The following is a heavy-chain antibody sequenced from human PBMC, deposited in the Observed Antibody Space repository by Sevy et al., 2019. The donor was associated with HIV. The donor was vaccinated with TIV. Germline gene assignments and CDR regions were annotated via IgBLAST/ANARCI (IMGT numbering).Heavy chain of an antibody. CDR2: INYTGTT. CDR3: ARMNNNGFSGYYFDN. V-gene: IGHV4-59*11. J-gene: IGHJ4*02. Sequence: SGTLSLTCTVSGGSISSHYLSWVRQPPGRGLEWVGYINYTGTTNYNPSLMSQLTISMDTSKNQFSLKLSSVTAADTALYYCARMNNNGFSGYYFDNWGQGTLVTVSS. D-gene: IGHD2-8*01. CDR1: GGSISSHY.